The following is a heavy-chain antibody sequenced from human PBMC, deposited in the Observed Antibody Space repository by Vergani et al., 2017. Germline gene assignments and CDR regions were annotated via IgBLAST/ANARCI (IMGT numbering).Heavy chain of an antibody. D-gene: IGHD3-10*01. CDR3: AREGGSGLFSPLRRRSWFDP. V-gene: IGHV4-59*01. J-gene: IGHJ5*02. Sequence: QVQLQESGPGLVKPSETLSLTCTVSGGSISSYYWSWIRQPPGKGLEWIGYIYYSGSTNYNPSLKSRVTISVDTSKNQFSLKLSSVTAEDTAVYYCAREGGSGLFSPLRRRSWFDPWGQGTLVTVSS. CDR1: GGSISSYY. CDR2: IYYSGST.